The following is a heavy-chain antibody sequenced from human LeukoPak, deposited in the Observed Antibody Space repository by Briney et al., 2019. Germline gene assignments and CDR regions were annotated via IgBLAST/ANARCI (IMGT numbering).Heavy chain of an antibody. CDR2: IQYTGST. Sequence: ASETLSLTCTVSGGSISGYNWSWNRQPPGKGLEWIGYIQYTGSTNYNPSLKSRVTISVDTSKNQFSLKLSSVTAADTAVYYCARTGGGSDPYWGQGTLVTVSS. CDR3: ARTGGGSDPY. CDR1: GGSISGYN. D-gene: IGHD2-15*01. V-gene: IGHV4-59*12. J-gene: IGHJ4*02.